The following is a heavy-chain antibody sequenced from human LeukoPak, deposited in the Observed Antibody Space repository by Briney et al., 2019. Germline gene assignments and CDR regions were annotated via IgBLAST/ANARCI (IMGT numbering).Heavy chain of an antibody. CDR3: ATGYSSGSGFDY. J-gene: IGHJ4*02. CDR2: ISSSGSTI. V-gene: IGHV3-48*01. CDR1: GFTFSSYA. D-gene: IGHD6-19*01. Sequence: GGSLRLSCAASGFTFSSYAMSWVRQAPGKGLEWVSYISSSGSTIYYADSVKGRFTISRDNAKNSLYLQMNSLRAEDTAVYYCATGYSSGSGFDYWGQGTLVTVSS.